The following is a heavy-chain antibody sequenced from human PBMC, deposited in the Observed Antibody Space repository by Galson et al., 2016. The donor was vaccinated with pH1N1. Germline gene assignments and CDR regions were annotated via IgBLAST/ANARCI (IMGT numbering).Heavy chain of an antibody. Sequence: SVKVSCKAAGYSVTRYYMHWVRQAPGQGLEWMGIIDPSDGTTTYSQKFQGRIILTRDTSTNSVHMELTTLRPDDSATYFCAGRYYFDYWGQGTLVTVSS. CDR1: GYSVTRYY. V-gene: IGHV1-46*01. CDR2: IDPSDGTT. CDR3: AGRYYFDY. J-gene: IGHJ4*02.